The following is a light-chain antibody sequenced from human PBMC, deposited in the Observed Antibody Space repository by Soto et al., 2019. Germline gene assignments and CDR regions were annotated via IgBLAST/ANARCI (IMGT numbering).Light chain of an antibody. Sequence: IQMTQSPSSLSASVGERVTITCRASQRIRTDLNWYQQRPGKAPKVLIYVASTLQTGVPSRFSGSSSGTDFNLTITSLQPEDFALYYCQQSDKNPHTFGGGTRVEIK. J-gene: IGKJ4*01. CDR2: VAS. CDR3: QQSDKNPHT. CDR1: QRIRTD. V-gene: IGKV1-39*01.